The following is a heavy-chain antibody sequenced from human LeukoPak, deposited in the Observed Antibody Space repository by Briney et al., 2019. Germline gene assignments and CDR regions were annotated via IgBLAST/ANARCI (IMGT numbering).Heavy chain of an antibody. CDR1: GFTFSNYW. J-gene: IGHJ4*02. CDR3: ARVYLERLTAGYFDH. D-gene: IGHD2-8*01. CDR2: ISDDGRHN. V-gene: IGHV3-30*03. Sequence: GGSLRLSCAASGFTFSNYWMSWVRQAPGKGLEWVAVISDDGRHNYYADSVKGRLTISRDNSKSTLYLQMNSLRDDDSAAYFCARVYLERLTAGYFDHWGQGTQVTVSP.